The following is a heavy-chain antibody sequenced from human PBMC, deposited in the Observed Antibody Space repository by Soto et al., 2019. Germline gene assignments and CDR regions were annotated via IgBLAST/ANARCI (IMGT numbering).Heavy chain of an antibody. J-gene: IGHJ4*02. D-gene: IGHD6-13*01. V-gene: IGHV4-59*01. Sequence: SETLSLTCTVSGGSMRNYFWTWIRQPPGKGLEWIGYIHYSGTTSFFPSYNPSLRSRVTISEDTSKNQFSLKLLSVTAADTAVYFCAAGEASSRNLAPYYLDFWGQGTLVTV. CDR3: AAGEASSRNLAPYYLDF. CDR1: GGSMRNYF. CDR2: IHYSGTT.